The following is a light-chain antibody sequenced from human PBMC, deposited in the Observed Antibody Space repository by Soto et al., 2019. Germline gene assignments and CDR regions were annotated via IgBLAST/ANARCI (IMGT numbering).Light chain of an antibody. CDR3: QSYDSILSGPVV. V-gene: IGLV1-40*01. CDR2: GNS. Sequence: QSVLTQPPSVSGAPGQRVTISCTGSSSNIGAGYDVHWYQQLPGTAPKLLSYGNSNRPSGVPDRFSGSKSGTSASLAITGLQAEDEADYYCQSYDSILSGPVVFGGGTKLTVL. CDR1: SSNIGAGYD. J-gene: IGLJ2*01.